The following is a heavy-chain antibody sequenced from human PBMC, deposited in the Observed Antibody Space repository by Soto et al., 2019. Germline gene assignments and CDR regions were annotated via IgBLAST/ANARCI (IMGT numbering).Heavy chain of an antibody. CDR3: ARARGQRYRNAFNI. D-gene: IGHD3-9*01. J-gene: IGHJ3*02. CDR2: IHYSENT. Sequence: SETLSLTCTVSGASISGANYYWGWIRQPPGKGLDWIGSIHYSENTYYNPSLGSRVTISVDTSRNQISLNLSSVTAADTAVYYCARARGQRYRNAFNIWGQGTTVTVS. CDR1: GASISGANYY. V-gene: IGHV4-39*01.